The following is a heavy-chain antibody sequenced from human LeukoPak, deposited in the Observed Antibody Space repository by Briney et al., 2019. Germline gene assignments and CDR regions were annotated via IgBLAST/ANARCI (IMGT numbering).Heavy chain of an antibody. Sequence: ASVKVSCKVSGYTLTELSMHWVRQAPGKGLEWMGGFDPEDGETIYAQKFQGRVTMTEDTSTDTAYMELSSLRSEDTAVYYCATPLTTVTDYYFDYWGQGTLVTVSS. CDR3: ATPLTTVTDYYFDY. J-gene: IGHJ4*02. CDR2: FDPEDGET. V-gene: IGHV1-24*01. D-gene: IGHD4-11*01. CDR1: GYTLTELS.